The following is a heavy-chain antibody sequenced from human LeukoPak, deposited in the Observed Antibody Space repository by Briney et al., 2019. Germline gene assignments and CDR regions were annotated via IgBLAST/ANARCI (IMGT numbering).Heavy chain of an antibody. CDR3: ARHGYYYDSSGYTDY. J-gene: IGHJ4*02. CDR2: IYYSGST. Sequence: SETLSLTCTVSGGPISSYYWSWIRQPPGKGLEWIGSIYYSGSTYYNPSLKSRVTISVDTSKNQFSLKLSSVTAADTAVYYCARHGYYYDSSGYTDYWGQGTLVTVSS. V-gene: IGHV4-39*01. CDR1: GGPISSYY. D-gene: IGHD3-22*01.